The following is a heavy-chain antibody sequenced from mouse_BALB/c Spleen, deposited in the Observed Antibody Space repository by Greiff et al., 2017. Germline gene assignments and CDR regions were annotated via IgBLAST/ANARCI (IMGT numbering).Heavy chain of an antibody. Sequence: EVKLMESGAELVKPGASVKLSCTASGFNIKDTYMHWVKQRPEQGLEWIGRIDPANGNTKYDPKFQGKATITADTSSNTAYLQLSSLTSEDTAVYYCATLIYYYGSSYAMDYWGQGTSVTVSS. CDR2: IDPANGNT. CDR3: ATLIYYYGSSYAMDY. V-gene: IGHV14-3*02. CDR1: GFNIKDTY. D-gene: IGHD1-1*01. J-gene: IGHJ4*01.